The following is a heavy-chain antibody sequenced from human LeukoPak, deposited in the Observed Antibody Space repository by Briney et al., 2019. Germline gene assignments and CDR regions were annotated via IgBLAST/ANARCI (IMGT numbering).Heavy chain of an antibody. J-gene: IGHJ4*02. V-gene: IGHV3-21*01. D-gene: IGHD3-22*01. CDR3: AKASYYYDSSGHVLFDY. CDR1: GFTFSSYE. Sequence: GGSLRLSCAASGFTFSSYEMNWVRQAPGKGLEWVSSISSSSSYIYYADSVKGRFTISRDNAKNSLYLQMNSLRAEDTAVYYCAKASYYYDSSGHVLFDYWGQGTLVTVSS. CDR2: ISSSSSYI.